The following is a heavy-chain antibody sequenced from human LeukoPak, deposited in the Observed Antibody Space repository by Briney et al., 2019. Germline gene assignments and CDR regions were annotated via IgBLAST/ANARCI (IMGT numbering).Heavy chain of an antibody. J-gene: IGHJ3*02. CDR2: IYSGGST. CDR3: ARGSIEGHDAFDI. D-gene: IGHD2-21*01. Sequence: GGSLRLSCAASGFTVSSNYMSWVRQAPGKGLEWVSVIYSGGSTYYADSVKGRFTISRDNSKNTLYLQMNSLRAEDTAVYYCARGSIEGHDAFDIWGQGTMVTVSS. V-gene: IGHV3-66*01. CDR1: GFTVSSNY.